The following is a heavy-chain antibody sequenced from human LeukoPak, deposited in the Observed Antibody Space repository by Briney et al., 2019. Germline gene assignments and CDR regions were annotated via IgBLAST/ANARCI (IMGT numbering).Heavy chain of an antibody. J-gene: IGHJ4*02. CDR1: GFTFRSHG. CDR2: INRDGNEK. V-gene: IGHV3-7*02. Sequence: GGSLRLSCAASGFTFRSHGMSWVRQAPGKGLEWVATINRDGNEKHYVDSVKGRFTISRDNVENSLYLEMKSLRAEDTAVYFCANTVAGYWGLGTLVTVSS. CDR3: ANTVAGY. D-gene: IGHD6-19*01.